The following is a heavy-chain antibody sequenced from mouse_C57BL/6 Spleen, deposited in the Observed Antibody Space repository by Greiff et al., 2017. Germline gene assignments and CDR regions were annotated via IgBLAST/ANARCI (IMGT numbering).Heavy chain of an antibody. CDR3: AREDYDDARGGYYAMDY. CDR2: IYPGDGDT. J-gene: IGHJ4*01. V-gene: IGHV1-80*01. Sequence: QVQLQQSGAELVKPGASVKISCKASGYAFSSYWMNWVKQRPGKGLEWIGQIYPGDGDTTYNGKFKGKATLTADKSSSTAYMPLSSLTSEDSAVYFCAREDYDDARGGYYAMDYWGQGTSVTVSS. CDR1: GYAFSSYW. D-gene: IGHD2-4*01.